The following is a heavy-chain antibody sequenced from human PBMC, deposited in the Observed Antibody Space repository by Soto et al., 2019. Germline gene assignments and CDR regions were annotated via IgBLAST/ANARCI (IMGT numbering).Heavy chain of an antibody. CDR1: GFTFSRFS. J-gene: IGHJ6*02. CDR3: ARDHGMFLSYYYYGMDV. D-gene: IGHD3-10*02. V-gene: IGHV3-30*04. CDR2: ISYDGRNT. Sequence: QVQLVESGGGVVQPGRSLTLSCAASGFTFSRFSMHWVRQAPGKGLAWVAVISYDGRNTHYAESVKGRFNISSDDSKNTVFLQMNNLRGEDSAVYYCARDHGMFLSYYYYGMDVWGQGTTVSVSS.